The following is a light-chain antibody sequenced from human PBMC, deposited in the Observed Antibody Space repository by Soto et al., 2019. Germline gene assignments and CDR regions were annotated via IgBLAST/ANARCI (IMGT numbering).Light chain of an antibody. J-gene: IGLJ1*01. CDR3: ATWDDSLSAAG. CDR2: DNN. V-gene: IGLV1-51*01. Sequence: QAVVTQPPSVSAAPGQTVTISCSGTSSNIGNNYVSWYQHLPGTAPKLLISDNNNRPSGIPDRFSGYKSGTSATLAITGLQTGDDADYYCATWDDSLSAAGFGPGTKLTVL. CDR1: SSNIGNNY.